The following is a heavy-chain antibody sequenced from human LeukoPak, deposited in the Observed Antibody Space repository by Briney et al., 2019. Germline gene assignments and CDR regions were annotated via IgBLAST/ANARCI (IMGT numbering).Heavy chain of an antibody. J-gene: IGHJ4*02. CDR3: ARSAQRGYGYCSSTSCCWDYFDY. CDR2: ISYDGSNK. D-gene: IGHD2-2*01. Sequence: QPGRSLRLSCAASGFTFSSYAMHWVRQAPGKGLEWVAVISYDGSNKYYADSVKGRFTISRDNSKNTLYLQMNSLRAEDTAVYYCARSAQRGYGYCSSTSCCWDYFDYWGQGTLVTVSS. V-gene: IGHV3-30-3*01. CDR1: GFTFSSYA.